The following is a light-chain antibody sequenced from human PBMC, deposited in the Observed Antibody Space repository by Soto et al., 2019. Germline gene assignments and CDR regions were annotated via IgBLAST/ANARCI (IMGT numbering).Light chain of an antibody. CDR2: SNN. CDR1: SSNIGSNT. CDR3: AAWDARLNGVV. Sequence: QSVLTQPPAASGTPGQRVTISCSGISSNIGSNTVNWYQELPGTAPKLLIYSNNQRPSGVPDRFSGSKSGTSVSLAISGLQSEDEADYYCAAWDARLNGVVLGGGTKLTVL. V-gene: IGLV1-44*01. J-gene: IGLJ3*02.